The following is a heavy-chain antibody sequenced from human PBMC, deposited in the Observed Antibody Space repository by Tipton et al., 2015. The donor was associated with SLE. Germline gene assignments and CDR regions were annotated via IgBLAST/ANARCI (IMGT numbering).Heavy chain of an antibody. Sequence: TLSLTCAVYGGSFSGHYYSWIRQIPGKGLEWIGEINDKGLTNYNPSLKSRVTISVDTSKNQFSLKLNSMTAADTAVYYCARGQFGYYYVYSDRNYFDAWGQGTLVTVSP. CDR1: GGSFSGHY. J-gene: IGHJ5*02. CDR2: INDKGLT. D-gene: IGHD3-10*02. CDR3: ARGQFGYYYVYSDRNYFDA. V-gene: IGHV4-34*01.